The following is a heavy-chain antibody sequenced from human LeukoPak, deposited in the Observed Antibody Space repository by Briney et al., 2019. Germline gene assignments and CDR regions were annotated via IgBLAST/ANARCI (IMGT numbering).Heavy chain of an antibody. J-gene: IGHJ4*02. D-gene: IGHD6-13*01. CDR3: ARLNLIGSSPVHHYDY. Sequence: SGTLSLTCTVSGGSISGYYWSWIRQPPGKRLEYIAYIYYSGDTNYIPSLKSRVAISVDTSKNQFSLKLSSVTAADTAVYYCARLNLIGSSPVHHYDYWGQGTLVTVSS. CDR1: GGSISGYY. V-gene: IGHV4-59*08. CDR2: IYYSGDT.